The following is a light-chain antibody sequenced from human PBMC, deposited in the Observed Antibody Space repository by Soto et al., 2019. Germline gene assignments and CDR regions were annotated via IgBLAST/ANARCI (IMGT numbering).Light chain of an antibody. CDR1: QSVSSXX. CDR3: QQYGSSPFT. Sequence: EIVLTQSPGTLSLSPGERATLSCRASQSVSSXXLAWYQQKPGQAPRLLIYGASSRATGIPDRFSGSGSGTDFXXTISRLEXEDFAVYYCQQYGSSPFTFGPGTKVDIK. V-gene: IGKV3-20*01. CDR2: GAS. J-gene: IGKJ3*01.